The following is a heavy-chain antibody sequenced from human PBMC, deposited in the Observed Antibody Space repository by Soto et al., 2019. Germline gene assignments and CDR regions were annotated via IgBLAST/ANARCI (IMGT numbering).Heavy chain of an antibody. J-gene: IGHJ4*02. CDR3: ARSPARLYYFDY. D-gene: IGHD2-2*01. Sequence: GGSLILSCAASGFTFSSYGMHWVRQAPGKGLEWVAVIWYDGSNKYYADSVKGRFTISRDNSKNTLYLQMNSLRAEDTAVYYCARSPARLYYFDYWGQGTLVTVSS. V-gene: IGHV3-33*01. CDR1: GFTFSSYG. CDR2: IWYDGSNK.